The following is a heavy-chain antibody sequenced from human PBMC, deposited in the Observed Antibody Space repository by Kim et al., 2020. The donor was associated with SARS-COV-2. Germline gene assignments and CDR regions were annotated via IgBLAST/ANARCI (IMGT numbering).Heavy chain of an antibody. CDR1: GGSISSISYY. V-gene: IGHV4-39*01. J-gene: IGHJ4*02. D-gene: IGHD2-2*01. CDR3: ATHSLREYQLRRFDS. Sequence: SETLSLTCTVSGGSISSISYYWGWIRQPPGKGLEWIGSGYYSGTTYYKPSLKSRVTISVDTSNNQFSLKLASVTAADTAIYYCATHSLREYQLRRFDSWGQGTLVTVSS. CDR2: GYYSGTT.